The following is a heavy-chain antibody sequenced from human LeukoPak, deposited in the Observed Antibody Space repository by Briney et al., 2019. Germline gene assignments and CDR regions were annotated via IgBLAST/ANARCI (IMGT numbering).Heavy chain of an antibody. Sequence: SETLSLTCSVSGGSISSGGYYWSWLRQHPGKGLEWIVYIYYSGSAYYKPSLKSRVTISLDTSKNQFSLRMISVTAADTAVYYCARDRAEYGDSGLYFYYGMDVWGQGTTVTVSS. V-gene: IGHV4-31*03. CDR2: IYYSGSA. D-gene: IGHD4-17*01. CDR3: ARDRAEYGDSGLYFYYGMDV. J-gene: IGHJ6*02. CDR1: GGSISSGGYY.